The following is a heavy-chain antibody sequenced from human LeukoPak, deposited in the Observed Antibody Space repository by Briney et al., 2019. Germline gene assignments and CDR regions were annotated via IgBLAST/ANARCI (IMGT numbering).Heavy chain of an antibody. CDR1: GYSISSGYY. Sequence: SETLSLTCAVSGYSISSGYYWGWIRQPPGKGLEWIGSIYHSGSTYYNPSLKSRVTISVDTSKNQFSLKLSSVTAADTAVYYCATSTDIVVVPAARGYNWFDPWGQGTLVTVSS. CDR3: ATSTDIVVVPAARGYNWFDP. J-gene: IGHJ5*02. CDR2: IYHSGST. D-gene: IGHD2-2*01. V-gene: IGHV4-38-2*01.